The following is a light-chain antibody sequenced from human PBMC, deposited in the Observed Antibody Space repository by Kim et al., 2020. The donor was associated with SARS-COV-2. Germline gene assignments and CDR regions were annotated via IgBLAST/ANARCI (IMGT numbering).Light chain of an antibody. Sequence: QSALTQPASVSGSPGQSITISCTGTSSDIGSYYNYVSWYQQLPGKAPKLIVYDVTNRPSGISNRFSGSKSGNTASLTISGLRAEDEADYYCSSYTTITTLVIFGGGTKLTVL. J-gene: IGLJ2*01. V-gene: IGLV2-14*03. CDR3: SSYTTITTLVI. CDR2: DVT. CDR1: SSDIGSYYNY.